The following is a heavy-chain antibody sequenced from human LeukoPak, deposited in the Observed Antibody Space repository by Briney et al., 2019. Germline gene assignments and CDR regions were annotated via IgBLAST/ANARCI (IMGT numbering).Heavy chain of an antibody. CDR3: ARLRRSPSIHNWFDP. Sequence: PSETLALTCTVSGGSISSGSYYWSWIRQPAGKGLEWIGRIYTSGSTNYNPSLESRVTISVDTSKNQFSLKLSSVTAADTAVYYCARLRRSPSIHNWFDPWGQGTLVTVSS. V-gene: IGHV4-61*02. D-gene: IGHD3-3*01. CDR2: IYTSGST. CDR1: GGSISSGSYY. J-gene: IGHJ5*02.